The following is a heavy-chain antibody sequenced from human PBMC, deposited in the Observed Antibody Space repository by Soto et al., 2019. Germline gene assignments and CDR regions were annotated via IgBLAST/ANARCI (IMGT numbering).Heavy chain of an antibody. CDR3: ARQTRAPES. D-gene: IGHD3-10*01. CDR1: GFTFGSYW. Sequence: LRLSCAASGFTFGSYWMTWLRQAPGRGLECVANIRQDGTDKYYVDSVKGRFTISRDNTQNSLYLQMNSLRAEDTAVYYCARQTRAPESWGQGTLVTVSS. CDR2: IRQDGTDK. J-gene: IGHJ5*02. V-gene: IGHV3-7*03.